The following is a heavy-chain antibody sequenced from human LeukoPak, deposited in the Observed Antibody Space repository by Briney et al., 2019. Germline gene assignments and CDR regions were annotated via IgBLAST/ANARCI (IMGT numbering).Heavy chain of an antibody. CDR2: IIPIFGTA. CDR1: GGTFSSYA. Sequence: ASVKVSCKASGGTFSSYAISWVRQAPGQGLEWMGGIIPIFGTANYAQKFQGRVTIAADESTSTAYMELSSLRSEDTAVYYCARRSGWTHNWFDPWGQGTLVTVSS. V-gene: IGHV1-69*13. D-gene: IGHD6-19*01. CDR3: ARRSGWTHNWFDP. J-gene: IGHJ5*02.